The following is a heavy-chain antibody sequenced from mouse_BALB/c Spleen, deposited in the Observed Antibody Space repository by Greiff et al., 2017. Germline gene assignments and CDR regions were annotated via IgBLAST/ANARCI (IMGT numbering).Heavy chain of an antibody. D-gene: IGHD1-1*01. CDR1: GFTFSSFG. CDR2: ISSGSSTI. CDR3: ARARTLRGYFDV. Sequence: EVKLVESGGGLVQPGGSRKLSCAASGFTFSSFGMHWVRQAPEKGLEWVAYISSGSSTIYYADTVKGRFTISRDNPKNTLFLQMTSLRSEDTAMYYCARARTLRGYFDVWGAGTTVTVSS. J-gene: IGHJ1*01. V-gene: IGHV5-17*02.